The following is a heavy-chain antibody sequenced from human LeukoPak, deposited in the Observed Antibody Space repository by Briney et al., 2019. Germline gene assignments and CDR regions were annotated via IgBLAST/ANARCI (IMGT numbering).Heavy chain of an antibody. CDR2: FSSSSSYI. Sequence: GGSLRLSCAASGFTFSSYSMTWVRQAPGKGLEWVSSFSSSSSYIYYADSVKGRFTISRDNAKNSLYLQMNSLKAEDTAVYYCASAYYYKFDYWGQGTLVTVSS. V-gene: IGHV3-21*01. J-gene: IGHJ4*02. CDR1: GFTFSSYS. D-gene: IGHD3-16*01. CDR3: ASAYYYKFDY.